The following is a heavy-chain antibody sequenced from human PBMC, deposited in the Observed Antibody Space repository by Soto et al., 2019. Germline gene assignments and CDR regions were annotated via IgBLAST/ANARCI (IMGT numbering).Heavy chain of an antibody. CDR3: ARDLYYSSGRYFDHDAFDI. CDR1: GYNFTSYG. V-gene: IGHV1-18*01. Sequence: QVQLVQSGADVKKPWASVKVSCKASGYNFTSYGISWVRQAPGQWLEWMGWISPHNDRTKYARRFQDRVTMTTETPTSTVYMELGSLRSDDTAVYYCARDLYYSSGRYFDHDAFDIWGQGTVVTVSS. D-gene: IGHD6-19*01. CDR2: ISPHNDRT. J-gene: IGHJ3*02.